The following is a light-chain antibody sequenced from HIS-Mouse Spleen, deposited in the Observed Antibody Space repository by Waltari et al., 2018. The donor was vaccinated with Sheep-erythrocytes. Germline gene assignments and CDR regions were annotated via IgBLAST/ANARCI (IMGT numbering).Light chain of an antibody. Sequence: DIQMTQSPSTLSASVGDRVTTTCRASQSISSWLAWYQQKPRKAPKLLIYKASSLESGVPSRFSGSGSGTEFTLTISSLQPDDFATYYCQQYNSYWTFGQGTKVESK. CDR3: QQYNSYWT. J-gene: IGKJ1*01. CDR2: KAS. CDR1: QSISSW. V-gene: IGKV1-5*03.